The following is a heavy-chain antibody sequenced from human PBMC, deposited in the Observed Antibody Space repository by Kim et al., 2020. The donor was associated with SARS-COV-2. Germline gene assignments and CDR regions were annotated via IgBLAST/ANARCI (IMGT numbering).Heavy chain of an antibody. J-gene: IGHJ4*02. V-gene: IGHV4-59*08. Sequence: NNNPSLRSRVTLSVDTSKNQCSLKRGSVTAADTAVYYCARHSSSDYFDYWGQGTLVTVSS. CDR3: ARHSSSDYFDY. D-gene: IGHD6-6*01.